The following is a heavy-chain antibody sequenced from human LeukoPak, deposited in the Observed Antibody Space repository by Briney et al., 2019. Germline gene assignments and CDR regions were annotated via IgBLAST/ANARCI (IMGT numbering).Heavy chain of an antibody. V-gene: IGHV3-30*02. CDR2: IRYDGSNK. CDR1: GFTFSSYG. D-gene: IGHD6-13*01. J-gene: IGHJ4*02. Sequence: GGSLRLSCAASGFTFSSYGMHWVRQAPGKGLEWVAFIRYDGSNKYYADSVKGRFTISRDNSKNTLYLQMNSLRAEDTAVYYCARALAAAAGRRAAMMGDWGQGTLVTVSS. CDR3: ARALAAAAGRRAAMMGD.